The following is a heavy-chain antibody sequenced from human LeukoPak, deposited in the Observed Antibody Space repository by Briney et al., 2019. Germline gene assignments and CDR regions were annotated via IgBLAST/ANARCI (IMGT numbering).Heavy chain of an antibody. V-gene: IGHV3-30*18. CDR2: ISYDGSNK. J-gene: IGHJ4*02. CDR1: GFTFSSYG. CDR3: ANLDY. Sequence: GRSLRLSCAASGFTFSSYGMHWVRQAPGKGLEWVAVISYDGSNKYYADSVKGRFTISRDNSKNTLYLRMNSLRAEDTAVYYCANLDYWGQGTLVTVSS.